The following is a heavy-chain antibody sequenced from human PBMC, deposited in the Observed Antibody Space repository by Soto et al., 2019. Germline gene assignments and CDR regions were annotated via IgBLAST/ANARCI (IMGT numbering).Heavy chain of an antibody. V-gene: IGHV3-30*18. D-gene: IGHD1-26*01. CDR3: AKDPGSGSYPHSAHFDY. CDR1: GFTFSSYG. J-gene: IGHJ4*02. Sequence: PGGSLRLSCAASGFTFSSYGMHWVRQAPGKGLEWVAVISYDGSNKYYADSVKGRFTISRDNSKNTLYLQMNSLRAEDTAVYYCAKDPGSGSYPHSAHFDYWGQGTLVTVSS. CDR2: ISYDGSNK.